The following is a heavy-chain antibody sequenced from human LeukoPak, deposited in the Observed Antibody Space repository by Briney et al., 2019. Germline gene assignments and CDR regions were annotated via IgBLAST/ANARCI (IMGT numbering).Heavy chain of an antibody. CDR3: AKDARLLGAVAGPNYFDY. CDR2: ISGSGGST. V-gene: IGHV3-23*01. D-gene: IGHD6-19*01. CDR1: GFTFSSYA. J-gene: IGHJ4*02. Sequence: GGSLRLSCAASGFTFSSYAMSWVRQAPGKGLEWVSAISGSGGSTYYADSVKGRFTISRDNSKNTLYLQMNSLRAEDTAVYYCAKDARLLGAVAGPNYFDYWGQGTLVTVSS.